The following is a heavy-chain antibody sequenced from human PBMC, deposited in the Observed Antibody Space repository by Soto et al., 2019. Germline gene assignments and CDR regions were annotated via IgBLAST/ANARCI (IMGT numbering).Heavy chain of an antibody. V-gene: IGHV3-23*01. CDR3: AKNWLTVYYYAGMDV. J-gene: IGHJ6*01. CDR2: ISGSGGST. CDR1: GFTFSSYA. Sequence: EVQLLESGGGLVQPGGSLRLSCAASGFTFSSYAMSWVRQAPGKGLEWVSAISGSGGSTYYADSVKGRFTISRANCKRTLYLQTDSVRGEDTAVYYCAKNWLTVYYYAGMDVWGPGTTVPVSS. D-gene: IGHD3-22*01.